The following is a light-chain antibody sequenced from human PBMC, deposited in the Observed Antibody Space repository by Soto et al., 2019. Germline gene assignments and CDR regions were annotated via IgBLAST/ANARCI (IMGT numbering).Light chain of an antibody. V-gene: IGKV1-9*01. CDR2: GAS. J-gene: IGKJ1*01. Sequence: DIQLTQSPSFLSASVGDRVTITCRASQGISSYLAWYQQRPGKAPKLLMYGASTLQSGVPSRFSGSASGTTFSLTIHNLQPEDFATYYCQQLNNFPRTFGQGTKVE. CDR1: QGISSY. CDR3: QQLNNFPRT.